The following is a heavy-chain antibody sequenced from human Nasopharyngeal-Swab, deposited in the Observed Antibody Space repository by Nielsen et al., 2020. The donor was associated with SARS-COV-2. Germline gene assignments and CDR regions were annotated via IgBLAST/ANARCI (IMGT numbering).Heavy chain of an antibody. CDR1: GYTFTGYY. V-gene: IGHV1-2*04. D-gene: IGHD5-12*01. CDR2: INPNSGGT. CDR3: ARERRIVATILSDYYYGMDV. J-gene: IGHJ6*02. Sequence: ASVKVSCKASGYTFTGYYMHWVRQAPGQGLEWMGWINPNSGGTNYAQKFQGWVTMTRDTSISTAYMELSRLRPDDTAVYYFARERRIVATILSDYYYGMDVWGQGTTVTVSS.